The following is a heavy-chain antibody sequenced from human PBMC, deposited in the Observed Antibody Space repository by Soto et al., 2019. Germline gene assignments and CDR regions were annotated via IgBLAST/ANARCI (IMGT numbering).Heavy chain of an antibody. CDR3: AKDGRLGYRSSTSCYSSFQH. J-gene: IGHJ1*01. CDR1: GFTFSSYG. CDR2: ISYDGSNK. V-gene: IGHV3-30*18. Sequence: QVQLVESGGGVVQPGRSLRLSCAASGFTFSSYGMHWVRQAPGKGLEWVAVISYDGSNKYYADSVKGRFTISRDNSKNTLYLQMNSLRAEDTAVYYCAKDGRLGYRSSTSCYSSFQHWGQGTLVTVSS. D-gene: IGHD2-2*01.